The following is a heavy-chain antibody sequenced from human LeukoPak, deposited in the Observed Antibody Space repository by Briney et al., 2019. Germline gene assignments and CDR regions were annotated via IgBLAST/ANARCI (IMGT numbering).Heavy chain of an antibody. CDR1: GFTFSSYS. V-gene: IGHV3-48*01. Sequence: GGSLRLSCAASGFTFSSYSMNWVRQAPGKGLEWVSSISSSSSTIYYADSVKGRFTISRDNAKNSLYLQMNSLRAEDTAVYYCARDLYGRGILDYWGQGTLVTVSS. CDR2: ISSSSSTI. D-gene: IGHD2-15*01. J-gene: IGHJ4*02. CDR3: ARDLYGRGILDY.